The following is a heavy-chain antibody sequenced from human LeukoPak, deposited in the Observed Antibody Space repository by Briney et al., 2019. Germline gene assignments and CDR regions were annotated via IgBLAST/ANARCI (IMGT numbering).Heavy chain of an antibody. CDR3: AKFSSLAYCGGDCSKSDY. CDR2: ISYDGSNK. CDR1: GFTFSSYG. Sequence: PGGSLRLSCAASGFTFSSYGMHWVRQAPGKGLGWVAVISYDGSNKYYADSVKGRFTISRDNSKNTLYLQMNSLRAEDTAVYYCAKFSSLAYCGGDCSKSDYWGQGTLVTVSS. V-gene: IGHV3-30*18. D-gene: IGHD2-21*02. J-gene: IGHJ4*02.